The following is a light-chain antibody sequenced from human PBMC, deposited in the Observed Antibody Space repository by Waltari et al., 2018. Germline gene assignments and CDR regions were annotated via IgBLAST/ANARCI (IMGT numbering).Light chain of an antibody. CDR3: SSYAGSNNYV. CDR2: EVS. V-gene: IGLV2-8*01. Sequence: QSALTQPPSASGSPGQSVTISCTGTSSDVWGDNYVSWYQQHPGKAPKLMIYEVSKRPSGVPDRFSGSKSGNTASLTVSGLQAEDEADYYCSSYAGSNNYVFGTGTKVTVL. CDR1: SSDVWGDNY. J-gene: IGLJ1*01.